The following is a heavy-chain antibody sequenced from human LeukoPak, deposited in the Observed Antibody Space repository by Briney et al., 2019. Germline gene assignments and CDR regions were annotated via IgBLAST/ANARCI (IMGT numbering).Heavy chain of an antibody. D-gene: IGHD3-22*01. CDR3: ARGLRGYWVYYFDY. V-gene: IGHV1-8*01. Sequence: ASVKVSCKASGYTFTSYDINWVRQATGQGLEWMGWMNPSSGNTGYAQKFQGRVTMTRNTSISTAYMELSSLRSEDTAVYYCARGLRGYWVYYFDYWGQGTLVTVSS. CDR2: MNPSSGNT. J-gene: IGHJ4*02. CDR1: GYTFTSYD.